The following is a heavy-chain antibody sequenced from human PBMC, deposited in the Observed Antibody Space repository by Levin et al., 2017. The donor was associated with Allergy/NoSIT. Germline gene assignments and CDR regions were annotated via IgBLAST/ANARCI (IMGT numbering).Heavy chain of an antibody. D-gene: IGHD3/OR15-3a*01. CDR3: SKDVGRMTAFGLVKDYFYLGMDV. V-gene: IGHV3-9*01. Sequence: PGGSLRLSCEAFGFMFEDYVMHWVRQVPGKGLEWVAGISWNSASIAYADSAKGRFTISSDNAKNSLYLDMNSMKTEATALSFCSKDVGRMTAFGLVKDYFYLGMDVWGQGTTVTVSS. CDR1: GFMFEDYV. J-gene: IGHJ6*02. CDR2: ISWNSASI.